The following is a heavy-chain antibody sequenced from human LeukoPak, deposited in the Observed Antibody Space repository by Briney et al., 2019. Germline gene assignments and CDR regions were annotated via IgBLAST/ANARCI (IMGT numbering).Heavy chain of an antibody. CDR3: ARVLLPYCSSTSCYPTTFHY. CDR1: GGTFSSYA. J-gene: IGHJ4*02. V-gene: IGHV1-69*13. Sequence: SVKVSCKASGGTFSSYAISWVRQAPGQGLEWMGGIIPIFGTANYAQKFQGRVTITADESTSAAYMELSSLRSEDTAVYYCARVLLPYCSSTSCYPTTFHYWGQGTLVTVSS. CDR2: IIPIFGTA. D-gene: IGHD2-2*01.